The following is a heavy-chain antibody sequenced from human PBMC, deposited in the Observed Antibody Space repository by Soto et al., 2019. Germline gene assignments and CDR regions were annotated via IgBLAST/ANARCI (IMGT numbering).Heavy chain of an antibody. V-gene: IGHV3-23*01. CDR3: ATLLSGSYHDDAFDI. CDR2: ISGSGGST. D-gene: IGHD1-26*01. CDR1: GFTFSSYA. Sequence: GGSLILSCAASGFTFSSYAMSWVRQAPGKGLEWVSAISGSGGSTYYADSVKGRFTISRDNSKNTLYLQMNSLRAEDTAVYYCATLLSGSYHDDAFDIWGQGTMVTVSS. J-gene: IGHJ3*02.